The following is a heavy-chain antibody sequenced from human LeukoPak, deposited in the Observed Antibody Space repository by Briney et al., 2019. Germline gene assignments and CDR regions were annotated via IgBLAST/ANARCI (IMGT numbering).Heavy chain of an antibody. CDR2: INSDGSST. CDR3: AREESGYSGYEGCYYYYGMDV. D-gene: IGHD5-12*01. Sequence: GGSLRLSCAASGFTFSSYWMHWVRQAPGKGLVWVSRINSDGSSTSYADSVKGRFTISRDNAKNTLHLQMNSLRAEDTAVYYCAREESGYSGYEGCYYYYGMDVWGQGTTVTVSS. J-gene: IGHJ6*02. CDR1: GFTFSSYW. V-gene: IGHV3-74*01.